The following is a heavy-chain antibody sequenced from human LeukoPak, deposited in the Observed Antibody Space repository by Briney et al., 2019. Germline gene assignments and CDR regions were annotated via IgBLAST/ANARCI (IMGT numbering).Heavy chain of an antibody. CDR1: GGSISGYY. V-gene: IGHV4-59*12. Sequence: SETLSLTCTVSGGSISGYYWSWIRQPPGKGLEWIGYIYYSGSTSYNPSLKSRVTISLDTSRNQFSLKLSSVTAADTAVYYCAREMDYYDSGGYYLQWFDPWGQGTLVTVSS. D-gene: IGHD3-22*01. J-gene: IGHJ5*02. CDR3: AREMDYYDSGGYYLQWFDP. CDR2: IYYSGST.